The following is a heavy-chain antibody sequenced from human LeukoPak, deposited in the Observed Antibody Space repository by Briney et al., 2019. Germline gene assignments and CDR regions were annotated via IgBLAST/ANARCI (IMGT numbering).Heavy chain of an antibody. CDR3: ARWNLGSDF. D-gene: IGHD7-27*01. CDR1: GFSFSSFD. Sequence: PGGSLRLSCAASGFSFSSFDMNWVRQAPGKGLRWISFISSDSRTIYYADSVRGRFTISRDNAKNSLYLQVNNLSAEDTAVYYCARWNLGSDFWGQGTLVTVSS. CDR2: ISSDSRTI. V-gene: IGHV3-48*04. J-gene: IGHJ4*02.